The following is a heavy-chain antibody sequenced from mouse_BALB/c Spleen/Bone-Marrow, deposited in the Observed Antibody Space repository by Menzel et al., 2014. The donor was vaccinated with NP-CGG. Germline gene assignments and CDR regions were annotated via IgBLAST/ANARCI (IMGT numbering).Heavy chain of an antibody. CDR1: GFSLTSYG. J-gene: IGHJ3*01. D-gene: IGHD2-3*01. V-gene: IGHV2-5*01. CDR3: AKNGDGYYAWFAY. Sequence: VQLQQSGPGLVQPSQSLSITCTVSGFSLTSYGVHWVRQSPGKGLEWLGVIWRGGSTDYNAAFMSRLSITKDNSKGQVFFKMNSLQADDTAIYYCAKNGDGYYAWFAYWGQGTLVTVSA. CDR2: IWRGGST.